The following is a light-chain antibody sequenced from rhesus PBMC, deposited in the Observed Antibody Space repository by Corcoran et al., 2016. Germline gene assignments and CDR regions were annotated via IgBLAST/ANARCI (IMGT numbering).Light chain of an antibody. CDR2: AAT. J-gene: IGKJ2*01. CDR3: QSVSGVS. Sequence: DIQMTQSPSSLSASVGDRVTVTCQASQGISNNLAWYQQKPGKVPSPLIYAATKLQGGVPSRLRGGGSGKDFTLTISSLQPEDYATYYCQSVSGVSFGQGTKVEIK. V-gene: IGKV1S17*01. CDR1: QGISNN.